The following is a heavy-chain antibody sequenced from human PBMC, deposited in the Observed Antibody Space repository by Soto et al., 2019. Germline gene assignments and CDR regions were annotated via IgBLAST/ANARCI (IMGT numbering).Heavy chain of an antibody. CDR2: ISYDGSNK. Sequence: QVQLVESGGGVVQPGRSLRLSCAASGFTFSSYAMHWVRQAPGKGLEWVAVISYDGSNKYYADSVKGRFTISRDNSKNTLYLQMNSLSAEDTAAYYCARLADWGQGTLVTVSS. CDR1: GFTFSSYA. V-gene: IGHV3-30-3*01. CDR3: ARLAD. J-gene: IGHJ4*02.